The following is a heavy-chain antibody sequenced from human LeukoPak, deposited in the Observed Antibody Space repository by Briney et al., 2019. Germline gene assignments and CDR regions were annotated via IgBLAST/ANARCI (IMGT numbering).Heavy chain of an antibody. J-gene: IGHJ4*02. CDR1: GFSFGSYW. V-gene: IGHV3-7*01. CDR2: IKQDGSVE. CDR3: ARDRGGGYFDY. D-gene: IGHD3-10*01. Sequence: GGSLRLSCAASGFSFGSYWMSWLRQAPGKGLEWVANIKQDGSVEYYVDSVKGRFTISRDNVKNSLCLQMNSLGDEDTAFYYCARDRGGGYFDYWGQGTLVTVSS.